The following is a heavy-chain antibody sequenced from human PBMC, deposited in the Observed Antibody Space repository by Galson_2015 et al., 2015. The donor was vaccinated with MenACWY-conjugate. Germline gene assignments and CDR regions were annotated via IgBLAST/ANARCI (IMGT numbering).Heavy chain of an antibody. V-gene: IGHV3-11*06. J-gene: IGHJ4*02. CDR3: ARTPRSYSGYTFEK. Sequence: SLRLSWAASGFTFSDYYMSWIRQAPGKGLEWVAYISSGHIYSNHADSVKGRFTISRDNAKNSLFLQMNSLRAEDTAVYFCARTPRSYSGYTFEKWGQGTLVTVSS. CDR2: ISSGHIYS. CDR1: GFTFSDYY. D-gene: IGHD5-12*01.